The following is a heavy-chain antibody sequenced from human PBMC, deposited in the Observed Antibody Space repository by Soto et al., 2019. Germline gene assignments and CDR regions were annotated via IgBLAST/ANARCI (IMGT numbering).Heavy chain of an antibody. CDR1: GYTFSSYY. V-gene: IGHV1-46*03. CDR2: INPSGGST. Sequence: ASVKVSCKASGYTFSSYYMHWVRQAPGQGLEWMGIINPSGGSTTYAQKFQGRVTMTRDTSTSTVYMELSSLTSEDTAVYYCARASVPRRRLAYWGEGTLVTVSS. J-gene: IGHJ4*02. CDR3: ARASVPRRRLAY.